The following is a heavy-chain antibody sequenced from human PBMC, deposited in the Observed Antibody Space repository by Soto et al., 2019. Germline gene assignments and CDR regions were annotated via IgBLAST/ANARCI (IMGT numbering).Heavy chain of an antibody. CDR3: ARVLGYCSSTSCPPTQKTYYYYGMDV. D-gene: IGHD2-2*01. J-gene: IGHJ6*02. CDR1: GGTFSSYA. Sequence: GASVKVSCKASGGTFSSYAISWVRQAPGQGLEWMGGIIPIFGTANYAQKFQGRVTITADESTSTAYMELSSLRSEDTAVYYCARVLGYCSSTSCPPTQKTYYYYGMDVWGQGTTVTVSS. CDR2: IIPIFGTA. V-gene: IGHV1-69*13.